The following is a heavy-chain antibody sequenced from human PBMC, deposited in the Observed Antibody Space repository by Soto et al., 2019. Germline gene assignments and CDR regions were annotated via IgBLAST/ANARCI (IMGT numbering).Heavy chain of an antibody. CDR2: ISYDGSNK. Sequence: GGSLRLSCAASGFTFSSYAMNWVRQAPGKGLEWVAVISYDGSNKYYPDSVKGRFTISRDNSKNTLYLQMNSLRAEDTAVYYCARSGYLPFDYWGQGTLVTVSS. CDR3: ARSGYLPFDY. CDR1: GFTFSSYA. J-gene: IGHJ4*02. V-gene: IGHV3-30-3*01. D-gene: IGHD5-12*01.